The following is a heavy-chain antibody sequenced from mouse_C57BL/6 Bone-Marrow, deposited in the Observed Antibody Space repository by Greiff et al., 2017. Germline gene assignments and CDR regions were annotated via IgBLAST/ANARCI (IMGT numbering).Heavy chain of an antibody. D-gene: IGHD1-1*01. V-gene: IGHV1-64*01. CDR2: IHPNSGST. CDR3: ARWYYGSSSYYFDY. CDR1: GYTFTSYW. Sequence: QVQLQQPGAELVKPGASVKLSCKASGYTFTSYWMHWVKQRPGQGLEWIGMIHPNSGSTNYNEKFKSKATLTVDKSSSTAYMQLSSLTSEDSAVYYCARWYYGSSSYYFDYWGQGTTLTVSS. J-gene: IGHJ2*01.